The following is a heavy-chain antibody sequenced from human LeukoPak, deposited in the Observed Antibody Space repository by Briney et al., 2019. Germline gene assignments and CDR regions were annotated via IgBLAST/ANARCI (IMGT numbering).Heavy chain of an antibody. CDR1: GFIFSKYG. J-gene: IGHJ3*02. D-gene: IGHD2-2*01. CDR2: ISSDGSDK. CDR3: ARDILGVVPAAWNDAFDI. Sequence: GGSLRLSCAASGFIFSKYGMNWVRQASGKGLEWVAFISSDGSDKKYGDSVKGRFTISRDNSKNTVYLEMNSLRAEDTAVYYCARDILGVVPAAWNDAFDIWGQGTMVTVSS. V-gene: IGHV3-30*03.